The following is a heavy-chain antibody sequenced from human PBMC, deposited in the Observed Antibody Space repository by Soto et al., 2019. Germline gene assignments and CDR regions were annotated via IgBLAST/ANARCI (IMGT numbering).Heavy chain of an antibody. CDR3: ARVVGWKSYYYMDV. Sequence: GGSLRLSCAASGLTFSSYWMSWVRQAPGKGLEWVANIKQDGSEKYYVDSVKGRFTISRDNAKNSLYLQMNSLRAEDTAVYYCARVVGWKSYYYMDVWGKGTTVTVSS. D-gene: IGHD1-1*01. CDR1: GLTFSSYW. V-gene: IGHV3-7*01. CDR2: IKQDGSEK. J-gene: IGHJ6*03.